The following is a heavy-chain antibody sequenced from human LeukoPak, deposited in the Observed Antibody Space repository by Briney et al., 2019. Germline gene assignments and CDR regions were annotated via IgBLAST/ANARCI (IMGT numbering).Heavy chain of an antibody. J-gene: IGHJ6*02. CDR1: GFTFSNYA. CDR3: AKGLWGAYYYGMDV. V-gene: IGHV3-23*01. D-gene: IGHD3-16*01. CDR2: ISGSGVTT. Sequence: GGSLRLSCAPSGFTFSNYAMSWVRQAPGKGLEWVSVISGSGVTTDYADSVMGRSTISRDNSRNALYLQLDSLRAEDTAIYFCAKGLWGAYYYGMDVWGQGTTVTVSS.